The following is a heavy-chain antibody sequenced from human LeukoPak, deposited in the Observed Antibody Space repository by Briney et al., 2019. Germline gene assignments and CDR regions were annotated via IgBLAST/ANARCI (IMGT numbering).Heavy chain of an antibody. Sequence: PGRSLRLSCAASGFTFDDYAMHWVRQAPGKGLEWVSGISWNSGSIGYADSVKGRFTISRDNAKNSLYLQMNSLRAEDTALYYCAKGKVVPANAQYYFDYWGQGTLVTVSS. V-gene: IGHV3-9*01. CDR1: GFTFDDYA. J-gene: IGHJ4*02. D-gene: IGHD2-2*01. CDR2: ISWNSGSI. CDR3: AKGKVVPANAQYYFDY.